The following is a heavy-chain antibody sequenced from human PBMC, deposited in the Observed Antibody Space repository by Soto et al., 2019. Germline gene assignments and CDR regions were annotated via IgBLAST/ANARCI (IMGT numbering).Heavy chain of an antibody. D-gene: IGHD2-21*02. CDR3: VRGGGVDVVTPTRIVFDY. CDR2: INPRNGDT. J-gene: IGHJ4*02. CDR1: GYTFTGNY. V-gene: IGHV1-2*02. Sequence: QVQLVQSGAEVKKPGASVKVSCKVSGYTFTGNYMHWMRQAPGQGPEWMGWINPRNGDTDYAQKFPGRVTITRDTSISPAYMDLSRLTSYDTAIYFCVRGGGVDVVTPTRIVFDYWGQGTLLTVSS.